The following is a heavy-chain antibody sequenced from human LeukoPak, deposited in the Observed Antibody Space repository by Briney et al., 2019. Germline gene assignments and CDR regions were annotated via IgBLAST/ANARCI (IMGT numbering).Heavy chain of an antibody. V-gene: IGHV3-21*01. Sequence: PGGSLRLSCAASGFTFSSYSMNWVRQAPGKGLEWVSSISSSSSYIYYADSVKGRFTISRDSAKNSLYLQMNSLRAEDTAVYYCARDGDYVWGSYPDYWGQGTLVTVSS. CDR1: GFTFSSYS. J-gene: IGHJ4*02. D-gene: IGHD3-16*02. CDR2: ISSSSSYI. CDR3: ARDGDYVWGSYPDY.